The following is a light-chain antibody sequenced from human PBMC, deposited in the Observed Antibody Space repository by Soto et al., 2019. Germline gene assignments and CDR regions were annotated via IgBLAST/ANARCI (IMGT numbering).Light chain of an antibody. CDR3: QQYGSSPIT. CDR2: GAS. Sequence: EIVLTQSPATLSLSPGERATLSCRASQSVGGNLAWYQQKPGQPPKLLIYGASSRATDIPDRFSGSGSGTDFTLTISRLEPEDLAVYYCQQYGSSPITFGQGTRLEIK. V-gene: IGKV3-20*01. CDR1: QSVGGN. J-gene: IGKJ5*01.